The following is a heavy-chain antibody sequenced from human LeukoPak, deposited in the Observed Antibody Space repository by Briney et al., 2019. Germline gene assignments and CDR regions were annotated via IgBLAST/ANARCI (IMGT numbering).Heavy chain of an antibody. CDR3: ARDCSSTSCPGAFDI. CDR2: IIPILGIA. V-gene: IGHV1-69*04. D-gene: IGHD2-2*01. CDR1: GGTFSSYA. Sequence: ASVKVSCKASGGTFSSYAISWVRQAPGQGLEWMGRIIPILGIANYAQKFQGRVTITADKSTSTAYMELSSLRSEDTAVYYCARDCSSTSCPGAFDIWGQGTMVTVSS. J-gene: IGHJ3*02.